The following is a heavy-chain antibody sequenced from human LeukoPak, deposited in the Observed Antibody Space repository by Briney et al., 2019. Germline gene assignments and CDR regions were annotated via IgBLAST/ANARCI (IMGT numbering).Heavy chain of an antibody. Sequence: GGSLRLSCAASGFTFSSYGMHWVRQAPGKGLEWVAVIWYDGSNKYYADSVKGRFTISRDNSKNTLYLQMNSLRADATAVYYCARDAPHNGGNAPPDFDYWGQGTLVTVSS. CDR2: IWYDGSNK. V-gene: IGHV3-33*01. J-gene: IGHJ4*02. CDR1: GFTFSSYG. D-gene: IGHD4-23*01. CDR3: ARDAPHNGGNAPPDFDY.